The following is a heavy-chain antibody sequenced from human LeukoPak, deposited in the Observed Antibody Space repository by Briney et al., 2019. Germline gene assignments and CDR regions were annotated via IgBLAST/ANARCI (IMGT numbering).Heavy chain of an antibody. CDR1: GYTFTSYA. V-gene: IGHV1-3*01. Sequence: ASVKVSCNASGYTFTSYAMHWVRQAPGQRLEWMGWINAGNGNTKYSQKFQGRVTITRDTSASTAYMELSSLRSEDTAVYYCARDLAVAGTNVDWFDPWGQGTLVTVSS. CDR3: ARDLAVAGTNVDWFDP. D-gene: IGHD6-19*01. CDR2: INAGNGNT. J-gene: IGHJ5*02.